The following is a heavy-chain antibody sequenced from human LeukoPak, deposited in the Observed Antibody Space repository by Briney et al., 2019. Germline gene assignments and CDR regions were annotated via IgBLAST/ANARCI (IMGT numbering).Heavy chain of an antibody. CDR3: AREVVIVGGTGGGFDY. Sequence: GGSLRLSCAASGFAVSSNYMSWVRQAPGKGLEWVSVICSGGSTYYADSVKGRFTISRDNSKNTLYLQMNSLRVEDTAVYYCAREVVIVGGTGGGFDYWGQGTLVTVSS. J-gene: IGHJ4*02. CDR1: GFAVSSNY. V-gene: IGHV3-53*01. CDR2: ICSGGST. D-gene: IGHD1-26*01.